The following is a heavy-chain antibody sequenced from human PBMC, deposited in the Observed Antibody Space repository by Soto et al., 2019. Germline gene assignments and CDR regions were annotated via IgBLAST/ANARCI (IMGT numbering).Heavy chain of an antibody. D-gene: IGHD3-16*01. CDR1: GLTVDNKY. CDR3: VGGAGGANPFSY. Sequence: EVQLVESGGGLVQSGGSLRLSCAASGLTVDNKYMSWVRQAPGTGLEWVSVIYRGGSTDYAVSVRGRFTISRDNSKNTLYLHMTSLRVEDTAVDYCVGGAGGANPFSYWGQGTLVTVSS. J-gene: IGHJ1*01. V-gene: IGHV3-66*01. CDR2: IYRGGST.